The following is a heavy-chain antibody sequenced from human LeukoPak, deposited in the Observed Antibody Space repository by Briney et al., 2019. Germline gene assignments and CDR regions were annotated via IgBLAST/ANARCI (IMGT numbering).Heavy chain of an antibody. CDR3: ARDRQQLDKYYYYYYMDV. V-gene: IGHV3-7*01. CDR2: IKQDGSER. CDR1: GFTFSSYW. Sequence: GGSLRLSCAASGFTFSSYWMSWDRQAPGTGLEWVANIKQDGSERYYVDSVKGRFTISRDNAKNSLYLQMNSLRAEDTAVYYCARDRQQLDKYYYYYYMDVWGKGTTVTVSS. D-gene: IGHD6-6*01. J-gene: IGHJ6*03.